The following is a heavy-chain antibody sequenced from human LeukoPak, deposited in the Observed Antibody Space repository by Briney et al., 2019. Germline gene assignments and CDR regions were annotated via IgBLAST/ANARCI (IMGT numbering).Heavy chain of an antibody. CDR1: GGSISSGGYY. D-gene: IGHD1-1*01. V-gene: IGHV4-31*03. Sequence: PSETLSLTCTVSGGSISSGGYYWRWIRQHPGKGREWIGYIYYSGSAYYNPALKSRVTISVDTSKNQFFLKVMYLTAADTAVYYCARGIRTGYGYWGQGTLVTVSS. CDR3: ARGIRTGYGY. CDR2: IYYSGSA. J-gene: IGHJ4*02.